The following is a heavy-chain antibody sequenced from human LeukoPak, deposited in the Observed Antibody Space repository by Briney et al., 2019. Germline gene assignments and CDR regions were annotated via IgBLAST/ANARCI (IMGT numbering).Heavy chain of an antibody. CDR2: IYYSGST. CDR3: ARWDYYGSGSRRLDY. D-gene: IGHD3-10*01. Sequence: SETLSLTCTVSGGSISSYYWSWIRQPPGKGLEWIGYIYYSGSTNYNPSLKSRVTISVDTSKNQFSLKLSSVTAADTAVYYCARWDYYGSGSRRLDYWGQGTLATVSA. CDR1: GGSISSYY. V-gene: IGHV4-59*08. J-gene: IGHJ4*02.